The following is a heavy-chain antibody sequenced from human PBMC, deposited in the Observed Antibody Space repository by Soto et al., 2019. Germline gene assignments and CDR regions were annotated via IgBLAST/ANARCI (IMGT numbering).Heavy chain of an antibody. V-gene: IGHV4-39*01. J-gene: IGHJ3*02. D-gene: IGHD2-15*01. CDR2: IYYSGST. Sequence: SETLSLTCPVSGGSISSSSYYWGWIRQPPGRGLEWIGSIYYSGSTYYNPSLKSRVTISVDTSKNQFSLKLSSVTAADTAVYYCARLGFCSGGSCYSDAFDIWGQGTMVTVSS. CDR1: GGSISSSSYY. CDR3: ARLGFCSGGSCYSDAFDI.